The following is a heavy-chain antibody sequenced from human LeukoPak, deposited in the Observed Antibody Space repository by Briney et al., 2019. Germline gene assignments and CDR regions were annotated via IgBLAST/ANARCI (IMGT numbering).Heavy chain of an antibody. CDR3: ARELWPFYFDY. Sequence: SSVQVSCKASGYTFTDYAMHWVRQPPAQRLEWMGWINAGNGNTKYSQKFQARVTITRDTSASTAYMDLSSLKTEDTAVYYCARELWPFYFDYWGQGTLVTVSS. J-gene: IGHJ4*02. CDR1: GYTFTDYA. V-gene: IGHV1-3*01. CDR2: INAGNGNT. D-gene: IGHD3-10*01.